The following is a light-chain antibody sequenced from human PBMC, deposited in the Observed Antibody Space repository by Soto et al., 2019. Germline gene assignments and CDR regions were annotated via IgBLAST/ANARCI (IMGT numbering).Light chain of an antibody. CDR1: SSDVGGYNY. J-gene: IGLJ3*02. CDR2: DVS. Sequence: QSVLTQHASVSGSPGQSITISCTGTSSDVGGYNYVSWYQHHPGKAPKLMIFDVSNRPSGVSNRFSGSKSGNTASLTISGLQAEDEADYSCCSYARSSRVFGGGTKLTGL. V-gene: IGLV2-14*03. CDR3: CSYARSSRV.